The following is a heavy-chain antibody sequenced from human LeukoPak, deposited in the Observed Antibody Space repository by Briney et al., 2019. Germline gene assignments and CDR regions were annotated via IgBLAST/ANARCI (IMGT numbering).Heavy chain of an antibody. J-gene: IGHJ4*02. CDR2: INHSGST. V-gene: IGHV4-34*01. CDR1: GGSFSGYY. CDR3: ARRGPVDTAMVTYYYDSSGLFYY. D-gene: IGHD3-22*01. Sequence: SETLSLTCAVYGGSFSGYYWSWIRQPPGKGLEWIGEINHSGSTNYNPSLKSRVTISVDTSKNQFSLKLSSVTAADTAVYYCARRGPVDTAMVTYYYDSSGLFYYWGQGTLVTVSS.